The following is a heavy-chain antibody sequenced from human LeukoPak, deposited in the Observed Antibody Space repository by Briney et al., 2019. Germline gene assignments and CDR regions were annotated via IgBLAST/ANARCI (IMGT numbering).Heavy chain of an antibody. CDR1: GFTVSSNY. J-gene: IGHJ4*02. V-gene: IGHV3-66*01. D-gene: IGHD5-12*01. CDR3: AREYSGYEYYFDY. Sequence: GGSLRLSCAASGFTVSSNYMSWVRQAPGKGLEGVSVIYSGGSTYYADSVKGRFTISRDNSKNTLYLQMNSLRAEDTAVYYCAREYSGYEYYFDYWGQGTLVTVSS. CDR2: IYSGGST.